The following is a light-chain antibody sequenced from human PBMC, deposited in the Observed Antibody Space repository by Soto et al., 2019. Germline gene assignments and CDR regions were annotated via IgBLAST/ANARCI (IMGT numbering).Light chain of an antibody. CDR3: QQYDSYPIT. CDR1: QGISSY. V-gene: IGKV1-8*01. CDR2: AAS. Sequence: AIRLTQSPSSLSASTGARVTITCRASQGISSYLAWYQQKPGKAPKLLIYAASTWQSGVPSRFSGSGSGTDFTLTISCLQSEDFATYYCQQYDSYPITFGQGTRLEIK. J-gene: IGKJ5*01.